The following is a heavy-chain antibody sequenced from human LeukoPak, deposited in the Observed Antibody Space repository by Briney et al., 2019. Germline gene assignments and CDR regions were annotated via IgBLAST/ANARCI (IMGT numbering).Heavy chain of an antibody. D-gene: IGHD2/OR15-2a*01. CDR2: IHPSSGAT. Sequence: ASVKVSCKTSGYTFSRYGFSWVRQAPGQGLEWMGRIHPSSGATNYAQSFQGRVTLTRDTSINTAYMELSRLTSDDTAVYYCARDLPFEDWGQGTLVTVSS. V-gene: IGHV1-2*06. J-gene: IGHJ4*02. CDR1: GYTFSRYG. CDR3: ARDLPFED.